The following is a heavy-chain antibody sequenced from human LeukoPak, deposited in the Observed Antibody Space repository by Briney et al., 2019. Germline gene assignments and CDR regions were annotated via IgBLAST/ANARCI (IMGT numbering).Heavy chain of an antibody. CDR3: ARFGIYYDMDV. Sequence: SETLSLTCTVSGGSITGHYWTWTRQPPGKGLEWIWQIHYSGKADYNPSLRSRITISVDTSKNQMFLKLSSVTAADTAVYYCARFGIYYDMDVWGQGTTVTVSS. V-gene: IGHV4-59*11. CDR2: IHYSGKA. CDR1: GGSITGHY. D-gene: IGHD3-16*01. J-gene: IGHJ6*02.